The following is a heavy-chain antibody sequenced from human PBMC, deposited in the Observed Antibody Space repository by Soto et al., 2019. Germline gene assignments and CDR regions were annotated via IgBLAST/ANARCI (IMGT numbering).Heavy chain of an antibody. CDR1: GFTFSSYA. CDR2: ISYDGSNK. D-gene: IGHD4-17*01. J-gene: IGHJ6*02. V-gene: IGHV3-30*04. CDR3: ARDGGEDYGGTSDLYYYYYYGMDV. Sequence: GGSLRLSCAASGFTFSSYAMHWVRQAPGKGLEWVAVISYDGSNKYYADSVKGRFTISRDNSKNTLYLQMNSLRAEDTAVYYCARDGGEDYGGTSDLYYYYYYGMDVWGQGTTVTVSS.